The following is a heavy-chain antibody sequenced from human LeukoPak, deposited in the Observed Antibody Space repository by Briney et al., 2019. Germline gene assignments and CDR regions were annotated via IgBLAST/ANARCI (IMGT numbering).Heavy chain of an antibody. V-gene: IGHV4-34*01. D-gene: IGHD6-13*01. CDR2: INHSGST. Sequence: SETLSLTXAVYGGSFSGYYWSWIRQPPGKGLEWIGEINHSGSTNYNPSLKSRVTISVDTSKNQFSLKLSSVTAADTAVYYCARRKLPGSSCLDYWGQGTLVTVSS. CDR3: ARRKLPGSSCLDY. J-gene: IGHJ4*02. CDR1: GGSFSGYY.